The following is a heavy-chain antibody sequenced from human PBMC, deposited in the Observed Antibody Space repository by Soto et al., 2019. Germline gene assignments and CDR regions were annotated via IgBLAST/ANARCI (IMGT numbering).Heavy chain of an antibody. V-gene: IGHV1-8*02. Sequence: ASVNVSCKSSGYTFTTYYVSWVRQASGQGLEWMGWMNPSNGNTGYAQKFQGRVTMTRNTSISTVYMELSGLRGEDTAVYYCARTVVVVVPDNFDHWGQGTLVTVSS. D-gene: IGHD3-22*01. CDR3: ARTVVVVVPDNFDH. CDR2: MNPSNGNT. CDR1: GYTFTTYY. J-gene: IGHJ4*02.